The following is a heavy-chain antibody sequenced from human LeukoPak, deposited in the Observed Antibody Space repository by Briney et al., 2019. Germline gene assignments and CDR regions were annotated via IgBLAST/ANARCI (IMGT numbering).Heavy chain of an antibody. D-gene: IGHD2-2*01. CDR3: ARDGFVVVPAATYNWFDP. CDR2: IYYSGST. V-gene: IGHV4-39*07. CDR1: GGSISSSSYY. Sequence: SETLSLTCTVSGGSISSSSYYWGWIRQPPGKGLEWIGSIYYSGSTYYNPSLKSRVTISVDTSKNQFSLKLSSVTAADTAVYYCARDGFVVVPAATYNWFDPWGQGTLVTVSS. J-gene: IGHJ5*02.